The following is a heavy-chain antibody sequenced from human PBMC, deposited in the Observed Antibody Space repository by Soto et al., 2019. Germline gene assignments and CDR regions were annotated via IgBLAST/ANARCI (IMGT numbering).Heavy chain of an antibody. CDR3: VKGSDHTDWLIVGATSGDY. J-gene: IGHJ4*02. CDR2: ISGSGGST. CDR1: GXTFSSYS. D-gene: IGHD1-26*01. Sequence: GSLRLSCAASGXTFSSYSMSWVRQAPGKGLEWVSTISGSGGSTYYADSVKGRFTISRDISKNTLYLQMNSLRAEDTAVYYFVKGSDHTDWLIVGATSGDYWGQGTLGTVS. V-gene: IGHV3-23*01.